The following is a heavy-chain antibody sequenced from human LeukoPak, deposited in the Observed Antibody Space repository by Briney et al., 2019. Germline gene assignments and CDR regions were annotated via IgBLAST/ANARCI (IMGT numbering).Heavy chain of an antibody. D-gene: IGHD2-15*01. CDR1: GFTFSSYW. J-gene: IGHJ6*03. CDR2: IKQDGSEK. CDR3: ASVVVAVYMDV. Sequence: PGGPLRLSCAASGFTFSSYWMSWVRQAPGKGLEWVANIKQDGSEKYYVDSVKGRFTISRDDAKNSLYLQMNSLRAEDTAVYYCASVVVAVYMDVWGKGTTVTVSS. V-gene: IGHV3-7*01.